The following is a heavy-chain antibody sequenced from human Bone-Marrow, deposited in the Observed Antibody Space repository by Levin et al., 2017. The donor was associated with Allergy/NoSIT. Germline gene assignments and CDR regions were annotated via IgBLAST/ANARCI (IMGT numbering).Heavy chain of an antibody. CDR1: GFTFSSYG. Sequence: SCAASGFTFSSYGMHWVRQTPGKGLEWVAIIWYDGSNEFYADSVKGRFTISRDNTQNTLYLQMNSLRGEETAVYFCARDDSSMAVTGTVVASWGQGTLVTVSS. CDR2: IWYDGSNE. CDR3: ARDDSSMAVTGTVVAS. V-gene: IGHV3-33*01. J-gene: IGHJ4*02. D-gene: IGHD6-19*01.